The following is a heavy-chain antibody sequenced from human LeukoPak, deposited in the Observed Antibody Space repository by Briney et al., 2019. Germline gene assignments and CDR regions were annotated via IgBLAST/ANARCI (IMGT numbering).Heavy chain of an antibody. D-gene: IGHD5-12*01. CDR3: ARDKGDGYNYRGVRFDY. V-gene: IGHV3-21*01. CDR2: ISGCSSYI. Sequence: PGGSLRLSCAASGFTFSSYSMNWVRQAPGKGLEWVSSISGCSSYIYYADSVKGRFTISRDNAKNSLYLQMNSLRAEDTAVYYCARDKGDGYNYRGVRFDYWGQGTLVTVSS. CDR1: GFTFSSYS. J-gene: IGHJ4*02.